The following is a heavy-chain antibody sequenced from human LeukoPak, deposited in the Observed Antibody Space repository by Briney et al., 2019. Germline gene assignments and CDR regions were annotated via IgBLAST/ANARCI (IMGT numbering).Heavy chain of an antibody. J-gene: IGHJ4*02. V-gene: IGHV1-69*01. CDR3: ARDGIVVVPAAMFY. Sequence: GSSVKVSCKASRGTFSSYAISWVRQAPGQGLEWMGGIIPIFGTANYAQKFQGRVTITADESTSTAYMELSSLRSEDTAVYYCARDGIVVVPAAMFYWGQGTLVTVSS. CDR2: IIPIFGTA. CDR1: RGTFSSYA. D-gene: IGHD2-2*01.